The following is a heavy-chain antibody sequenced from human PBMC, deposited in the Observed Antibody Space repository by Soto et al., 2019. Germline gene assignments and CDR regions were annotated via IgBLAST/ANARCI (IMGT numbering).Heavy chain of an antibody. CDR2: IIPLFGTA. J-gene: IGHJ4*02. Sequence: QVQLVQSGGEVKKPGSSVKVSCKASGVTFSSETISWVRQAPGQGLEWVAGIIPLFGTANYAQKFQGRVTITADESTSTLYIELSSLRSDDTAVYYCATELGDNPASPFDSWGQGTLVTVSS. CDR3: ATELGDNPASPFDS. CDR1: GVTFSSET. V-gene: IGHV1-69*01. D-gene: IGHD2-21*01.